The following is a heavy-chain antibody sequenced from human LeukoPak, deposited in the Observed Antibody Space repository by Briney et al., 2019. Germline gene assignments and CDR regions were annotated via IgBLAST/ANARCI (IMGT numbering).Heavy chain of an antibody. Sequence: GGSLRLSCAASGFTVSSNYMSLVRQAPGKGLEWVSVIYSGGSTYYADSVKGRFTISRDNSKNTLYLQMNSLRAEDTAVYYCARDRGVGATAGFNWFDPWGQGTLVTVSS. J-gene: IGHJ5*02. CDR2: IYSGGST. CDR1: GFTVSSNY. CDR3: ARDRGVGATAGFNWFDP. V-gene: IGHV3-66*02. D-gene: IGHD1-26*01.